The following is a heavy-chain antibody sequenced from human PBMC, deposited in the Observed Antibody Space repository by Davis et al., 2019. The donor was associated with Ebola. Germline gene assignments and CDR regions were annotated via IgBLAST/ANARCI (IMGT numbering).Heavy chain of an antibody. CDR3: ARRAPLTGSHIDY. D-gene: IGHD3-10*01. V-gene: IGHV5-51*01. J-gene: IGHJ4*02. CDR2: IYPGDSDT. Sequence: GESLKISCHGSGYSFTSYWIGWVRQMPGKGLEWMGIIYPGDSDTRYSPSFQGQVTISADKSISTAYLQWSSLKASDTAMYYCARRAPLTGSHIDYWGQGTLVTVSS. CDR1: GYSFTSYW.